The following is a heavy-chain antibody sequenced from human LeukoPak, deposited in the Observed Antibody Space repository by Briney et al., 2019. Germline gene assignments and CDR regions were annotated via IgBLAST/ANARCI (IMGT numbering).Heavy chain of an antibody. Sequence: SETLSLTCTVSSGSLTGYYWSWIRQPPGKGLEWIAYVYATGTTNYNPSLKTRATISMDTSKNQLSLTLTSVTAADTAVYYCARVGSGGAWFDFWGQGTLVSVSS. CDR2: VYATGTT. V-gene: IGHV4-59*01. J-gene: IGHJ4*02. CDR3: ARVGSGGAWFDF. CDR1: SGSLTGYY. D-gene: IGHD6-19*01.